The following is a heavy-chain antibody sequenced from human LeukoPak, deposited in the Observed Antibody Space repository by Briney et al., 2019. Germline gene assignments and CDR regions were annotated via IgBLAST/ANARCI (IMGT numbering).Heavy chain of an antibody. J-gene: IGHJ5*02. CDR3: ARDSVAASDWFDP. V-gene: IGHV1-18*01. CDR1: GYTLTSYG. CDR2: ISAYNGNT. Sequence: ASVKVSCEASGYTLTSYGISWVRQAPGQGLEWMGWISAYNGNTNYAQKLQGRVTMTTDTSTSTAYMELRSLRSDDTAVYYCARDSVAASDWFDPWGQGTLVTVSS. D-gene: IGHD1-26*01.